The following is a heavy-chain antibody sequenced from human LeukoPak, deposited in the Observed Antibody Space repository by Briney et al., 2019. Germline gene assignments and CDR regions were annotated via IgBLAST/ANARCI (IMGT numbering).Heavy chain of an antibody. CDR1: GFTFSSYA. CDR2: ISYDGSNK. CDR3: ARDRAFPRAYYYYGMDV. D-gene: IGHD2/OR15-2a*01. Sequence: GGSLRLSCTASGFTFSSYAMHWVRQAPGKGLEWVAVISYDGSNKYYADSVKGRFTISRDNSKNTLYLQMNSLRAEDTAVYYCARDRAFPRAYYYYGMDVWGQGTTVTVSS. V-gene: IGHV3-30-3*01. J-gene: IGHJ6*02.